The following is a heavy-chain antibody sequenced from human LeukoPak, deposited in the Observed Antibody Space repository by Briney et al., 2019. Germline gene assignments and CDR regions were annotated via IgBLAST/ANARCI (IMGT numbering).Heavy chain of an antibody. J-gene: IGHJ6*04. CDR2: INPDSGGT. Sequence: ASVKVSCKASGYTFTAYYIHWVRQAPGQGLEWMGWINPDSGGTNYAQKFQGRVTLTRDTSITTAYMELSRLRSDDTAVYYCAKARGLYCSSTSCYDCDVWGKGTTVTVSS. CDR1: GYTFTAYY. D-gene: IGHD2-2*01. CDR3: AKARGLYCSSTSCYDCDV. V-gene: IGHV1-2*02.